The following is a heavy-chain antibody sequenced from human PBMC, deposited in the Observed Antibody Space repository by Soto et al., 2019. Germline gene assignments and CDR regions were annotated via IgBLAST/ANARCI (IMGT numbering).Heavy chain of an antibody. CDR2: IHGGGST. Sequence: GGSLRLSCAAAGFTFSSYAMSWGRHTPGKGLEWVSSIHGGGSTYYADSVKGRFTISRDNSKNTVFLQMNSLRVEDTAVYYCTRANWYSEYWGQGT. CDR3: TRANWYSEY. CDR1: GFTFSSYA. V-gene: IGHV3-23*01. D-gene: IGHD7-27*01. J-gene: IGHJ4*02.